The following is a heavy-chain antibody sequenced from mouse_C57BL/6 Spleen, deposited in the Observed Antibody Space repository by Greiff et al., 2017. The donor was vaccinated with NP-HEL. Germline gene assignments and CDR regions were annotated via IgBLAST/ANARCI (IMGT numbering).Heavy chain of an antibody. Sequence: VQLQQSGPELVKPGASVKISCKASGYAFSSSWMNWVKQRPGKGLEWIGRIYPGDGDTNYNGKFKGKATLTADKSSSTAYMQLSSLTSEDSAVYFCAREGGDYYGSSSFYWYFDVWGTGTTVTVSS. D-gene: IGHD1-1*01. CDR1: GYAFSSSW. V-gene: IGHV1-82*01. CDR3: AREGGDYYGSSSFYWYFDV. CDR2: IYPGDGDT. J-gene: IGHJ1*03.